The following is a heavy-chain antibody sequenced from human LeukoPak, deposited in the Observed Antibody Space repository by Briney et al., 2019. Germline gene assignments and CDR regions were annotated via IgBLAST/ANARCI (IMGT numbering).Heavy chain of an antibody. D-gene: IGHD2-2*01. CDR3: ARVQVEIPLAAIQKSPPPRYCSSTSCYDYYYYGMDV. Sequence: GESLKISCKGSGYSFTGYYMHWVRQTPGQGLEWMGWINPNSGGTNYAQKFQGRVTMTRDTSISTAYVELSRLRSDDTAVYYCARVQVEIPLAAIQKSPPPRYCSSTSCYDYYYYGMDVWGQGTTVTVSS. CDR1: GYSFTGYY. V-gene: IGHV1-2*02. CDR2: INPNSGGT. J-gene: IGHJ6*02.